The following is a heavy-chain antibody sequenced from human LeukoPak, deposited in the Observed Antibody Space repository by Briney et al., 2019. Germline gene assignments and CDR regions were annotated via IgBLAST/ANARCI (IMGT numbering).Heavy chain of an antibody. Sequence: GRSLRLSCAASGFTFGSYAMHWVRQAPGKGLEWVAVISYDGSNKYYADSVKGRFTISRDNSKNTLYLQMNSLRAEDTAVYYCARALPESDYYYGMDVWGQGTTVTVSS. V-gene: IGHV3-30-3*01. CDR3: ARALPESDYYYGMDV. J-gene: IGHJ6*02. CDR1: GFTFGSYA. CDR2: ISYDGSNK.